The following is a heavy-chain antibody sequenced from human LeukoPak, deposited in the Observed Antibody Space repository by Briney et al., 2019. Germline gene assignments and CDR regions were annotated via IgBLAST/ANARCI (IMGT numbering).Heavy chain of an antibody. J-gene: IGHJ4*02. D-gene: IGHD4-23*01. Sequence: GASVKVSCKASGGTFSSYAISWVRQAPGQGLEWMGGIIPIFGTANYAQKFQGRVTITADESTSTAYMELSGLRSEDTAVYYCAGDYGGNLPFDYWGQGTLVTVSS. CDR2: IIPIFGTA. CDR3: AGDYGGNLPFDY. CDR1: GGTFSSYA. V-gene: IGHV1-69*13.